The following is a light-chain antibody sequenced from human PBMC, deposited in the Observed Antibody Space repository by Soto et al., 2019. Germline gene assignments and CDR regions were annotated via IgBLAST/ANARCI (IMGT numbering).Light chain of an antibody. CDR2: EVS. V-gene: IGLV2-14*01. Sequence: QSALTQPASVSGSPGQSITISCTGTSSDVGGYNYVSWYQQHPGKAPKLILYEVSNRPSGVSNRFSGSKSGDTASLTISVLHAEDEADYYCSSYTSSSTLYVFGTGTKLTVL. CDR3: SSYTSSSTLYV. CDR1: SSDVGGYNY. J-gene: IGLJ1*01.